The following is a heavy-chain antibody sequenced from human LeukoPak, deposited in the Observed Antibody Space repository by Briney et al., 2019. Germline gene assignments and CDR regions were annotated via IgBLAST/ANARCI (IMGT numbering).Heavy chain of an antibody. D-gene: IGHD5-12*01. CDR2: INPNSGGT. CDR1: GYTFTGYY. Sequence: ASVKVSCKTSGYTFTGYYMHWVRQAPGQGLEWMGWINPNSGGTNYAQKFQGRVTMTRDTSISTAYMELSRLRSDDTAVYYCARARYSGYASRSSWFDPWGQGTLVTVSS. V-gene: IGHV1-2*02. CDR3: ARARYSGYASRSSWFDP. J-gene: IGHJ5*02.